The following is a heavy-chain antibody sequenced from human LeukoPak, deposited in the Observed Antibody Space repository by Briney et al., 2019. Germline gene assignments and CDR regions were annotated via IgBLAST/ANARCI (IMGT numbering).Heavy chain of an antibody. Sequence: SVKVSCKASGGTFSSYAISWVRQAPGQGREWMGGIIPIFGTANYAQKFQGRVTITTDESTSTAYMELSSLRSEDTAVYYCARHPHYYYYMDVWGKGTTVTVSS. V-gene: IGHV1-69*05. CDR2: IIPIFGTA. CDR3: ARHPHYYYYMDV. J-gene: IGHJ6*03. CDR1: GGTFSSYA.